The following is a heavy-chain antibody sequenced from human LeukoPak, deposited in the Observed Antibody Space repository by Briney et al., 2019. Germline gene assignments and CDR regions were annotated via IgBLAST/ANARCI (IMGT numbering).Heavy chain of an antibody. CDR1: GFTFAGYA. D-gene: IGHD3-9*01. V-gene: IGHV3-23*01. CDR3: AKGFDWFDYFDY. Sequence: GGSLRLSCAASGFTFAGYAMTWVRQAPGKGLEWVSAVSGSGGSTYYADSVKGRFTISRDNSKNTLYLQMSSLRAEDTAVYYCAKGFDWFDYFDYWGQGTLVTVSS. CDR2: VSGSGGST. J-gene: IGHJ4*02.